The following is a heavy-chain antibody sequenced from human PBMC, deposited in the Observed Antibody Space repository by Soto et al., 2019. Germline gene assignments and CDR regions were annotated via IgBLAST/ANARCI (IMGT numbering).Heavy chain of an antibody. D-gene: IGHD3-22*01. Sequence: ASVKVSCTASGYTFTSYAMHWVRQAPGQRLEWMGWINPSDGNRNFAQKFEDRVTMTTATSTNTVFLELRSLKSDDTAIYYCARDRLRGYDSSGFYSWGQGTMVTVS. V-gene: IGHV1-3*01. CDR2: INPSDGNR. CDR3: ARDRLRGYDSSGFYS. CDR1: GYTFTSYA. J-gene: IGHJ4*02.